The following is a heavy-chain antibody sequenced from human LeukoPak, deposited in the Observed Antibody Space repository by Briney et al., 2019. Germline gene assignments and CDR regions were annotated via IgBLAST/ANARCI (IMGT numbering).Heavy chain of an antibody. CDR3: AKDPYSCGWGAYYFDY. V-gene: IGHV3-9*01. CDR2: ISWNSGSI. Sequence: GRSLRLSCAACGFTFDDYDMHWGRQAPGKGLEWVSGISWNSGSIGYADSVKGRFTISRDNAKNSLYLQMNSLRTEDTALYYCAKDPYSCGWGAYYFDYWGQGTPVTVSS. D-gene: IGHD6-19*01. CDR1: GFTFDDYD. J-gene: IGHJ4*02.